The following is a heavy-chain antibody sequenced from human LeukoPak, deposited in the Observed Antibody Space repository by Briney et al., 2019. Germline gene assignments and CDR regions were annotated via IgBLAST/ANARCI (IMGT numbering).Heavy chain of an antibody. D-gene: IGHD5-18*01. V-gene: IGHV3-21*01. CDR1: GFTFSSYS. J-gene: IGHJ4*02. Sequence: GRSLRLPCAASGFTFSSYSMNWVRQAPGKGLEWVSSIISSSSYIYYADTVKGRFTSSRDNAKNSLYLQMNSLRAEDTAVYYCALSRGGYAFDYWGQGTLVTVSS. CDR3: ALSRGGYAFDY. CDR2: IISSSSYI.